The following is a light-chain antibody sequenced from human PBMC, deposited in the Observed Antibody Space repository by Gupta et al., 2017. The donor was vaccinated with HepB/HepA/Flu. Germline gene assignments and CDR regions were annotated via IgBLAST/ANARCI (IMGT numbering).Light chain of an antibody. J-gene: IGKJ1*01. CDR2: GAS. V-gene: IGKV3-15*01. Sequence: EIVMTQSPATLSVSPGERATLSCRASQSVSINLAWYQQKPGQAPRLLIYGASTRATGIPARFSGSGYRTEFTLTISSRQSEDFAVYYCQEYNNWPSWTFGQGTKVEIK. CDR3: QEYNNWPSWT. CDR1: QSVSIN.